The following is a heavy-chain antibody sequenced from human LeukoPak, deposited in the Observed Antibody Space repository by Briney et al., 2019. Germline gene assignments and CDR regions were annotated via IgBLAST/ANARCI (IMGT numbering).Heavy chain of an antibody. CDR3: ASGYYDFWSGYSPLDY. Sequence: RGASVKASCKASGYTFTSYGISWVRQAPGQGLEWMGWISAYNGNTNYAQKLQGRVTMTTDTSTSTAYMELRSLRSDDTAVYYCASGYYDFWSGYSPLDYWGQGTLVTVSS. CDR2: ISAYNGNT. CDR1: GYTFTSYG. D-gene: IGHD3-3*01. J-gene: IGHJ4*02. V-gene: IGHV1-18*01.